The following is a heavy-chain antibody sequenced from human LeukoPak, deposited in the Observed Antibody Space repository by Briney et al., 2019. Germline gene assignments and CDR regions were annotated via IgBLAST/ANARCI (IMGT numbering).Heavy chain of an antibody. CDR1: GFTFSSYG. CDR2: IKQDGSEK. Sequence: GGSLRLSCAASGFTFSSYGMHWVRQAPGKGLEWVANIKQDGSEKYYVDSVKGRFTISRDNAKNSLYLQMNSLRAEDTAVYYCARSAPWAAWFGELLKPYYYYYGMDVWGQGTTVTVSS. J-gene: IGHJ6*02. CDR3: ARSAPWAAWFGELLKPYYYYYGMDV. D-gene: IGHD3-10*01. V-gene: IGHV3-7*01.